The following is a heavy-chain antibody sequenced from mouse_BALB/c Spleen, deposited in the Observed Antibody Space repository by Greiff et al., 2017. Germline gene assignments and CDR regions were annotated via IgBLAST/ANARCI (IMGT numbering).Heavy chain of an antibody. D-gene: IGHD3-1*01. CDR3: ARQLGLNYAMDY. CDR1: GFAFSSYD. V-gene: IGHV5-12-1*01. Sequence: EVKLVESGGGLVKPGGSLKLSCAASGFAFSSYDMSWVRQTPEKRLEWVAYISSGGGSTYYPDTVKGRFTISRDNAKNTLYLQMSSLKSEDTAMYYCARQLGLNYAMDYWGQGTSVTVSS. J-gene: IGHJ4*01. CDR2: ISSGGGST.